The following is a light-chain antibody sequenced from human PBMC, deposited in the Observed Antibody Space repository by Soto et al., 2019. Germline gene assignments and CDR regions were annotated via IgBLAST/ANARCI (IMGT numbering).Light chain of an antibody. CDR1: SSDIGAFNH. J-gene: IGLJ1*01. CDR3: CSYTTSSTLV. Sequence: QSALTQPASVSGSPGQSITISCTGSSSDIGAFNHVSWYQQHPGKAPQLIIYEVANRPPGLSIRFSASKSGNTASLTISGLQAEDEADYFCCSYTTSSTLVLGTGTKVTVL. V-gene: IGLV2-14*01. CDR2: EVA.